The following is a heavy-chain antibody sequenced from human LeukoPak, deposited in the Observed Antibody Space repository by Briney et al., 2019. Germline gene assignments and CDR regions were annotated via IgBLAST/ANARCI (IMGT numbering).Heavy chain of an antibody. D-gene: IGHD3-10*01. J-gene: IGHJ4*02. V-gene: IGHV4-31*03. CDR3: AREPTQPLRFGEFHPFDN. CDR1: GASIRTSEDH. CDR2: TSNSDYP. Sequence: ASETLSLTCTVSGASIRTSEDHWTWIRQHPGKGLEWIGYTSNSDYPDSNPSLKSRVTISLDTSKNQFSLKLRSVTAADTAVYYCAREPTQPLRFGEFHPFDNWGQGTLVTVSS.